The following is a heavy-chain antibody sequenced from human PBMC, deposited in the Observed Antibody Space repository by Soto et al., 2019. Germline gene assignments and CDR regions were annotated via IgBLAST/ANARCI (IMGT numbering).Heavy chain of an antibody. Sequence: ASVKVSCKASGYTFTSYGISWVRQAPGQGLEWMGWISAYNGNTNYAQKLQGRVTMTTDTSTSTAYMELRSLRSDDTAVYYCARACVVIAVAGPEDDWGQGTLVTVSS. CDR3: ARACVVIAVAGPEDD. J-gene: IGHJ4*02. CDR2: ISAYNGNT. D-gene: IGHD6-19*01. CDR1: GYTFTSYG. V-gene: IGHV1-18*01.